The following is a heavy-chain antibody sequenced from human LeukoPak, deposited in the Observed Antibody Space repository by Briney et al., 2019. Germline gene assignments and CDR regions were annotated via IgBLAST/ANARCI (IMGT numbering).Heavy chain of an antibody. CDR2: IYYSGST. CDR3: ARVYNWNSSGLGAPRD. CDR1: GGSISRSSYY. J-gene: IGHJ4*02. D-gene: IGHD1-7*01. V-gene: IGHV4-39*07. Sequence: SETLSLTCTVSGGSISRSSYYWGWIRQPPGKGLEWIGSIYYSGSTYYNPSLKSRVTISVDTSKNQFSLKLSSVTAADTAVYYCARVYNWNSSGLGAPRDWGRGTLVTVSS.